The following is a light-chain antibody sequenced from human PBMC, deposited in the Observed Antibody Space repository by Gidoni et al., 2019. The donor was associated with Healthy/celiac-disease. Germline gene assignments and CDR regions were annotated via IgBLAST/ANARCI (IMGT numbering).Light chain of an antibody. CDR3: QQYNNWPPLT. CDR2: GAS. V-gene: IGKV3-15*01. J-gene: IGKJ1*01. Sequence: EIVMTQSPATLSVSPGERATLSCRASQSVSSNLAWYQQKPGQAPRLLIYGASTRATGIPARFSCSGSGTEFNITISSLQSQDFAVYYCQQYNNWPPLTFGQXTKVEIK. CDR1: QSVSSN.